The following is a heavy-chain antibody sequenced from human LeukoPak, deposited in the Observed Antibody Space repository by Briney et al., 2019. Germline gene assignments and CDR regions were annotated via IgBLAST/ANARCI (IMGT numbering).Heavy chain of an antibody. CDR2: ISSNGGGT. CDR1: GFTFSSYA. V-gene: IGHV3-64*01. J-gene: IGHJ4*02. CDR3: ARVSAGGYYFDY. D-gene: IGHD4-23*01. Sequence: GGSLRLSCAASGFTFSSYAMHWVRQAPGKGLEYVSAISSNGGGTYYANSVKGRFTISRDNSKNTLYLQMGSLRGEDMAVYYCARVSAGGYYFDYWGQGTLVTVSS.